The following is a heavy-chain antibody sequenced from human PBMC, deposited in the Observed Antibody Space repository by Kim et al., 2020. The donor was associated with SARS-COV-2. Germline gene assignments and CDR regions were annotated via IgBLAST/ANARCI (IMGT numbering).Heavy chain of an antibody. CDR2: IYYSGST. J-gene: IGHJ6*02. CDR1: GGSISSSSYY. D-gene: IGHD3-9*01. Sequence: SETLSLTCTVSGGSISSSSYYWGWIRQPPGKGLEWIGSIYYSGSTYYNPSLKSRVTISVDTSKNQFSLKLSSVTAADTAVYYCARVLRYFDWLFTDPSGCYGMDVWGQGTTVTVSS. CDR3: ARVLRYFDWLFTDPSGCYGMDV. V-gene: IGHV4-39*01.